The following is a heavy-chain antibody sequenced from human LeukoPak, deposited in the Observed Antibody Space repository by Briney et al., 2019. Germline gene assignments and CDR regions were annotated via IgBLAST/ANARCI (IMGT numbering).Heavy chain of an antibody. J-gene: IGHJ4*02. V-gene: IGHV1-69*05. D-gene: IGHD2-21*01. Sequence: ASVKVSCKASGGTFSSYAISWVRQAPGQGLEWMGGIIPIFGTANYAQKFQGRVTITTDESTSTAYMELSSLRSEDTAVYCCATGGTYCGGNCYPSAYWGQGTLVTVSS. CDR3: ATGGTYCGGNCYPSAY. CDR2: IIPIFGTA. CDR1: GGTFSSYA.